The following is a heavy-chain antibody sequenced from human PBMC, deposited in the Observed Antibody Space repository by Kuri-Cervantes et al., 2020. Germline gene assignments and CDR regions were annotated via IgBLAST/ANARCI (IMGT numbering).Heavy chain of an antibody. D-gene: IGHD3-3*01. V-gene: IGHV1-18*01. J-gene: IGHJ4*02. CDR2: INGGNGNT. CDR1: GYTFTSYG. CDR3: ARDRFLEWLWFFDY. Sequence: ASVKVSCKASGYTFTSYGISWVRQAPGQGLEWMGWINGGNGNTKYSQKFQGRVTITRDTSASTAYMELSSLRSEDTAVYYCARDRFLEWLWFFDYWGQGTLVTVSS.